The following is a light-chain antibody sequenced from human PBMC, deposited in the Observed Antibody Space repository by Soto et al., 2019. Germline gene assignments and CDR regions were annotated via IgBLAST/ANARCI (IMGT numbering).Light chain of an antibody. J-gene: IGKJ1*01. Sequence: ETVLTQSPGTLSLSPGERATLSCRASQSVSSSYLAWYRQKPGQAPRLLIYGASSRATGIPDRFSGSGSGTDFTLTISRLEPDDFAVYYCQQYGSSPWTFGQGTKVEIK. CDR2: GAS. V-gene: IGKV3-20*01. CDR3: QQYGSSPWT. CDR1: QSVSSSY.